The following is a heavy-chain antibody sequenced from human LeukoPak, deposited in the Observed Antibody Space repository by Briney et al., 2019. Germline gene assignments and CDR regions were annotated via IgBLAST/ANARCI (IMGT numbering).Heavy chain of an antibody. V-gene: IGHV3-23*01. CDR2: ISGSGGST. J-gene: IGHJ5*02. CDR1: GFTFSSYA. Sequence: PGGSLRLSCAASGFTFSSYAVSWVRQAPGKGLEWVSAISGSGGSTYYADSVKGRFTISRDNSKNTLYLQMNSLRAEDTAVYYCAKEGGDIVVVPAATFDPWGQGTLVTVSS. CDR3: AKEGGDIVVVPAATFDP. D-gene: IGHD2-2*01.